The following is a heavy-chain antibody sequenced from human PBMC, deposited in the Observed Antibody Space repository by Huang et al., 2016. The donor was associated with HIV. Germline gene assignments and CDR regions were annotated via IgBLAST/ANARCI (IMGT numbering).Heavy chain of an antibody. CDR1: GFSISSYW. D-gene: IGHD3-22*01. CDR3: ARDPRIQSWLNFFDY. J-gene: IGHJ4*02. V-gene: IGHV3-74*01. CDR2: INSDGRST. Sequence: EVQLVESGGGLVQPGGSLRLSCAASGFSISSYWMNWVRQAPGNGLVGVSRINSDGRSTSYADSVKGRFTISRDNAKNTLYLQMNSLRAEDTAVYYCARDPRIQSWLNFFDYWGQGTLVSVSS.